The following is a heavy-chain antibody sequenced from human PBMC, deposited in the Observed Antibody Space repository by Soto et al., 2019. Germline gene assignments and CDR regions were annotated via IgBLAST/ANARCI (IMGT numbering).Heavy chain of an antibody. CDR1: GGSISSSSYY. J-gene: IGHJ4*02. CDR3: ARGRRELLKTYFDY. CDR2: IYYSGST. Sequence: TSETLSLTCTLSGGSISSSSYYWGWIRQPPGKGLEWIGSIYYSGSTYYNPSLKSRVTISVDTSKNQFSLKLSSVTAADTAVYYCARGRRELLKTYFDYWGQGTLVTVSS. D-gene: IGHD1-26*01. V-gene: IGHV4-39*01.